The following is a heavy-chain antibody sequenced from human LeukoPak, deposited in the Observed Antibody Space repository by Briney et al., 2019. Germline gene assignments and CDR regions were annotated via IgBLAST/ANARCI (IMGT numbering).Heavy chain of an antibody. CDR2: ISSSSSYI. CDR3: ARDKDYYDSSGPDY. CDR1: GFTFSSYS. V-gene: IGHV3-21*01. J-gene: IGHJ4*02. Sequence: TGGSLRLSCAASGFTFSSYSMNWVRQAPGKGLEWVSSISSSSSYIYYADSVKGRFTISRDNAKNSLYLQMNSLRAEDTAVYYCARDKDYYDSSGPDYWGQGTLVTVS. D-gene: IGHD3-22*01.